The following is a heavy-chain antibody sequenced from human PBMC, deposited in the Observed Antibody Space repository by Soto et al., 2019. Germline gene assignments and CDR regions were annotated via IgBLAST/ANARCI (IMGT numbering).Heavy chain of an antibody. V-gene: IGHV1-2*04. J-gene: IGHJ6*02. D-gene: IGHD1-26*01. CDR3: ARDSGRFYYYYGMDV. CDR1: GYTFTGYY. Sequence: ASVKFSCKASGYTFTGYYMHWVRQAPGQGLEWMGWINPNSGGTNYAQKFQGWVTMTRDTSISTAYMELSRLRSDDTAVYYCARDSGRFYYYYGMDVWGQGTTVTVSS. CDR2: INPNSGGT.